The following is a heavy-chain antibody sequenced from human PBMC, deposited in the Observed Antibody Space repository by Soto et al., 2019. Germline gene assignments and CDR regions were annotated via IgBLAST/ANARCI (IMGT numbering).Heavy chain of an antibody. Sequence: ASETLSLTCAVYGGSFSDYFWNWIRQPPGKGLEWIGEINHSGSTNYNPSLKSRVTISLDTSKNQFSLRLTSVTAADTAVYYCARGPYCSGSSCYRGMDVWGLGTTVTVSS. J-gene: IGHJ6*02. D-gene: IGHD2-15*01. CDR1: GGSFSDYF. CDR3: ARGPYCSGSSCYRGMDV. CDR2: INHSGST. V-gene: IGHV4-34*01.